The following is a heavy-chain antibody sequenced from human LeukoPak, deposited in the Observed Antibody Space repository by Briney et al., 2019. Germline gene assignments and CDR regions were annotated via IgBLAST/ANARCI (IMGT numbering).Heavy chain of an antibody. CDR2: INHSGST. D-gene: IGHD5-12*01. J-gene: IGHJ5*02. V-gene: IGHV4-34*01. Sequence: SETQSLTCAVYGGSFSGYYWSWIRQPPGKGLEWIGEINHSGSTNYNPSLKSRVTISVDTSKNQFSLRLSSVTAADTAVYYCARGPKWLRSNWFDPWGQGTLVTVSS. CDR1: GGSFSGYY. CDR3: ARGPKWLRSNWFDP.